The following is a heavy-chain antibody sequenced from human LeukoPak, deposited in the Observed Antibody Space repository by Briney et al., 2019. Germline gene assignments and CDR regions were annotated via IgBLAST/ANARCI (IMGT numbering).Heavy chain of an antibody. CDR3: VKGMDIAMVSAFDY. D-gene: IGHD5-18*01. V-gene: IGHV3-64D*09. J-gene: IGHJ4*02. CDR2: ISSNGGST. Sequence: GGSLRLSCSASGFTFSSYAMHWVRQAPGKGLEYVSAISSNGGSTYYADSVKGRFTISRDNSKNTPYLQMSSLRAEDTAVYYCVKGMDIAMVSAFDYWGQGTLVTVSS. CDR1: GFTFSSYA.